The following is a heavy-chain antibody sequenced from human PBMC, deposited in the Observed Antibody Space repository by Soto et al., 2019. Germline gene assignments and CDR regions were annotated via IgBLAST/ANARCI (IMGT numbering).Heavy chain of an antibody. V-gene: IGHV1-46*01. D-gene: IGHD6-6*01. CDR2: INPSGGST. J-gene: IGHJ3*02. CDR1: GYTFTSYY. Sequence: GASVKVSCKASGYTFTSYYMHWVRQAPGQGLEWMGIINPSGGSTSYAQKFQGRVTMTRDTSTSTVHMELSRLRSDDTAVYYCARDYDIAARYDAFDIWGQGTMVTVSS. CDR3: ARDYDIAARYDAFDI.